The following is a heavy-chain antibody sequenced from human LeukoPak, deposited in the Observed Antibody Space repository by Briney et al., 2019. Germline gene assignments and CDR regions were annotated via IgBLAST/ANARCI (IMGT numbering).Heavy chain of an antibody. Sequence: SETLSLTCTVSGGSISSGSYYWSWIRQPAGKGLEWIGRIYTSGSTNYNPSLKSRVTISVDTSKNQFSLKLSSVTAADTAVYYCARDYGSGELIDPRGQGTLVTVSS. J-gene: IGHJ5*02. V-gene: IGHV4-61*02. CDR1: GGSISSGSYY. D-gene: IGHD3-10*01. CDR2: IYTSGST. CDR3: ARDYGSGELIDP.